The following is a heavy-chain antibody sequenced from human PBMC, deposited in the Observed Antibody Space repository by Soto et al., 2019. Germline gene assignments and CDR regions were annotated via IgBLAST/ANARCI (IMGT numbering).Heavy chain of an antibody. CDR2: IHSSGRT. J-gene: IGHJ6*02. D-gene: IGHD3-10*01. CDR3: ARFGRGDTYYGLDV. CDR1: GDSISSYY. Sequence: PSETLSLTCTVSGDSISSYYWSWVRQSPGKGLEWIGYIHSSGRTNYNPSLKSRVTISLDTSKNQFSLKLSSVTAADTAVYYCARFGRGDTYYGLDVWGQGTTVTVSS. V-gene: IGHV4-59*01.